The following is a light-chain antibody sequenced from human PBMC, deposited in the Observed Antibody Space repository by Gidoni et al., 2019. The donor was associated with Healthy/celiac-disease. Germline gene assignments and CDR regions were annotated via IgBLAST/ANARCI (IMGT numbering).Light chain of an antibody. V-gene: IGKV3-20*01. J-gene: IGKJ2*01. CDR1: QSVSSSY. CDR2: GAS. CDR3: QQYGSSPRT. Sequence: VLTPSPGTLSLSPGERATLSCRASQSVSSSYLAWYQQKPGQAPRLLIYGASSRATGIPDRFSGSGSGTDFTLTISRLEPEDVAVYYCQQYGSSPRTFGQGTKLEIK.